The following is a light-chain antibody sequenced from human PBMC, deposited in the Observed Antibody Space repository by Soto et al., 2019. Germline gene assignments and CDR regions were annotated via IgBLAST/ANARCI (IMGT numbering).Light chain of an antibody. CDR3: QQYDSYPWT. CDR1: QSIRSW. Sequence: DIQMTQSPSSLSASVGDTVTITCRASQSIRSWLAWYQQKPGTAPKLLIYRASSLESGVPSRFSGSGSGTEFALTISSLQPDDFATYYCQQYDSYPWTFGQGTKVDIK. CDR2: RAS. J-gene: IGKJ1*01. V-gene: IGKV1-5*03.